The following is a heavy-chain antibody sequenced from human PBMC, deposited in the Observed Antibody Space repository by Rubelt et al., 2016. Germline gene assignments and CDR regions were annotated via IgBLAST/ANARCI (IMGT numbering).Heavy chain of an antibody. Sequence: QVQLVESGGGVVQPGRSLRLSCIASGFTLSDNYMAWVRQAPGKGLEWLSYISPGSTYIDYADSVKGRFTTSRDNGKNSPLLEMNRLGCEDTAHYYCAIDCGNSKVSYYDMDVWGKGTPVTVSS. CDR3: AIDCGNSKVSYYDMDV. J-gene: IGHJ6*03. CDR1: GFTLSDNY. D-gene: IGHD4/OR15-4a*01. V-gene: IGHV3-11*05. CDR2: ISPGSTYI.